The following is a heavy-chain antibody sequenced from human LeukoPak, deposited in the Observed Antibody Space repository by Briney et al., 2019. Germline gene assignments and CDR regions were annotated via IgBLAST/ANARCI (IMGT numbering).Heavy chain of an antibody. CDR3: ARAMSIAARLQTIFDY. Sequence: PSETLSLTCTVSGGSISSSSYFWGWIRQPPGKGLEWIGYIYYSGSTYYNPSLKSRVTISVDTSKNEFSLNLTSVTAADTAVYYCARAMSIAARLQTIFDYWGQGTLVTVSS. V-gene: IGHV4-39*07. J-gene: IGHJ4*02. D-gene: IGHD6-6*01. CDR1: GGSISSSSYF. CDR2: IYYSGST.